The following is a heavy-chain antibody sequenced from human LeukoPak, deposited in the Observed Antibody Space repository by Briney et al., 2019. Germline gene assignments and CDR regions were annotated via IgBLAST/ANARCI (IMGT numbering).Heavy chain of an antibody. CDR1: GASISSKY. V-gene: IGHV4-59*08. Sequence: SETLSLTCTVSGASISSKYWSWIRQPRGKGLEWIGYIYHSGSTNYNPSLKSRVTISVDTSKNQFSLKLRTVTAADTAVYYCARSPYPGGNYPEFDYWGQGTLVTVSS. D-gene: IGHD1-26*01. CDR3: ARSPYPGGNYPEFDY. CDR2: IYHSGST. J-gene: IGHJ4*02.